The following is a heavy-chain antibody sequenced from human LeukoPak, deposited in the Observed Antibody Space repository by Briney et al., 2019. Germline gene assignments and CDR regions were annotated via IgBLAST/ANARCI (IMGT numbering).Heavy chain of an antibody. D-gene: IGHD1-26*01. J-gene: IGHJ6*02. CDR3: ARDADSGSYLEYYYYGMDV. Sequence: SQTLSLTCAISGDSVSSNSAAWNWIRQSPSRGLEWLGRTYYRSKWYNDYAVSVKSRITINPDTSKNQFSLQLNSVTPEDTAVYYCARDADSGSYLEYYYYGMDVWGQGTTVTVSS. V-gene: IGHV6-1*01. CDR2: TYYRSKWYN. CDR1: GDSVSSNSAA.